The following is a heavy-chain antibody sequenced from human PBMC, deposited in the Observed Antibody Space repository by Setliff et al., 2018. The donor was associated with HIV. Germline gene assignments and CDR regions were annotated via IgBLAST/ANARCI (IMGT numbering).Heavy chain of an antibody. CDR2: IYYSGSP. Sequence: PSETLSLTCTVSGGSISNYYWSWIRQPPGKELEWIGYIYYSGSPNYNPSLKSRVIISVDTSKNQFSLNPSSVTAADTAVYYCARATTTPIAGMLAPPPDYWGQGTLVTVSS. CDR3: ARATTTPIAGMLAPPPDY. J-gene: IGHJ4*02. CDR1: GGSISNYY. D-gene: IGHD6-13*01. V-gene: IGHV4-59*01.